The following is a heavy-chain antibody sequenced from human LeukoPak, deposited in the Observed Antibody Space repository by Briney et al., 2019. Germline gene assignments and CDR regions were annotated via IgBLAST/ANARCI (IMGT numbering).Heavy chain of an antibody. CDR1: GYTFTGYY. CDR3: ARELRYFDWLAENHYFDY. V-gene: IGHV1-2*02. CDR2: INPNSGGT. J-gene: IGHJ4*02. D-gene: IGHD3-9*01. Sequence: GASVKVSCKASGYTFTGYYMHWVRQAPGQGLEWMRWINPNSGGTNYAQKFQGRVTMTRDTSISTAYMELSRLRSDDTAVYYCARELRYFDWLAENHYFDYWGQGTLVTVSS.